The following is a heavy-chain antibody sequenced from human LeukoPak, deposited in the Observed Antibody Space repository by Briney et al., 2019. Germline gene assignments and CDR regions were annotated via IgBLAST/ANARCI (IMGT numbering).Heavy chain of an antibody. CDR2: MNPNSGST. D-gene: IGHD1-26*01. CDR1: GYTFTNYD. CDR3: AKSKVGATTLPIDF. J-gene: IGHJ4*02. V-gene: IGHV1-8*01. Sequence: GASVKVSCKASGYTFTNYDINWVRRATGQGLEWIAWMNPNSGSTGYAQEFQGRITMTRDTSISTAYMELSGLTSEDTAIYYCAKSKVGATTLPIDFWGPGTLVTVSS.